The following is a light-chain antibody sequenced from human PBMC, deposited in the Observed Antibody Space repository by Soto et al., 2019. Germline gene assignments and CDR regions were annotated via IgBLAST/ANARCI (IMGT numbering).Light chain of an antibody. Sequence: DIQMTQSPSSLSASVGDRVTITCQASQDINKYLNWYQQKPGKAPKLLIYDASNLETGVPSTFSGSGSGTDFTFTISSLQPEDIATYFCQQYDTLPFTFGPATKVHIK. CDR3: QQYDTLPFT. CDR2: DAS. V-gene: IGKV1-33*01. CDR1: QDINKY. J-gene: IGKJ3*01.